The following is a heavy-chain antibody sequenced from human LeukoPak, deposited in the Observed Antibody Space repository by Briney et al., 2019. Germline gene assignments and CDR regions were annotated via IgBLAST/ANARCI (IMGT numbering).Heavy chain of an antibody. CDR3: ARRGRNSSGWQDYL. J-gene: IGHJ4*02. CDR1: GGSISSYY. CDR2: IYHTGST. V-gene: IGHV4-59*01. Sequence: SETLSLTCTVSGGSISSYYWSWIRQPPPKGLEWIANIYHTGSTNYNPSLSSRVTISIDTAKNQFSLKLTSVTAADTAVYYCARRGRNSSGWQDYLWGQGTLVTVSS. D-gene: IGHD6-25*01.